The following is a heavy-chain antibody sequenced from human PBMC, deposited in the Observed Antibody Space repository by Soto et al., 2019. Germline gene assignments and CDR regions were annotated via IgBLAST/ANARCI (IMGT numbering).Heavy chain of an antibody. D-gene: IGHD2-21*02. CDR1: GFTFSSYG. Sequence: GGSLRLSCVASGFTFSSYGMHWVRQAPGKGLEWVATIWFDGSNINYVDSVKGRFTISRDNSKNTLYLQMNSLRVEDTAVYYCATEIGDYSFEYWGQGTLVTVSS. V-gene: IGHV3-33*01. CDR2: IWFDGSNI. CDR3: ATEIGDYSFEY. J-gene: IGHJ4*02.